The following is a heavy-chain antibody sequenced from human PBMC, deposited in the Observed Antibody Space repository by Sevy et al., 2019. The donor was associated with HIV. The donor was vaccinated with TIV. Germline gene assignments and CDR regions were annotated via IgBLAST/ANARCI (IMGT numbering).Heavy chain of an antibody. CDR3: TAGVGASDFDY. D-gene: IGHD1-26*01. J-gene: IGHJ4*02. CDR1: GFTFSNAW. CDR2: IKSKTEGATR. V-gene: IGHV3-15*01. Sequence: GGSLRLSCAASGFTFSNAWMSWVRQAPGKGLDWVGRIKSKTEGATRDFAAPVKGRLLISRDDSRNTVYLQMNSLKTEDTAAYYCTAGVGASDFDYWGQGTLVTVSS.